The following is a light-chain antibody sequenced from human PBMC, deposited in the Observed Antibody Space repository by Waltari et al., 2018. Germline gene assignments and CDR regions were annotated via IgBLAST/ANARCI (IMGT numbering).Light chain of an antibody. CDR2: GAS. CDR3: QQYGSSPPEYT. J-gene: IGKJ2*01. V-gene: IGKV3-20*01. Sequence: EIVLTQSPGTLSLYPGERATLSCRASQSVSSSYLAWYQQKPGQAPRLLIYGASSRATGIPDRFSGSGSGTDFTLTISRLEPEDFAVYYCQQYGSSPPEYTFGQGTKLEIK. CDR1: QSVSSSY.